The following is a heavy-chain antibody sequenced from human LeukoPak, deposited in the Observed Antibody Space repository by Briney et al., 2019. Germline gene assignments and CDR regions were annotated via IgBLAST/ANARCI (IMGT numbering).Heavy chain of an antibody. CDR3: ARHTFVVVPAARSDAFDI. J-gene: IGHJ3*02. Sequence: PSETLSLTRTVSGGSISNYYWSWIRQPAGKGLQCIGRIYSSGSTNYSPSLKSRVTMSVDTSKNQFSLKLSSVTAADTAVYYCARHTFVVVPAARSDAFDIWGQGTMVTVSS. CDR2: IYSSGST. D-gene: IGHD2-2*01. CDR1: GGSISNYY. V-gene: IGHV4-4*07.